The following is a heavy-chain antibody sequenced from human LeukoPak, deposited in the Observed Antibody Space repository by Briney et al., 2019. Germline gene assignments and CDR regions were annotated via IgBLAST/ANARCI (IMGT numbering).Heavy chain of an antibody. CDR3: ARDLDRMDAFDI. CDR2: ISAYNGNT. Sequence: GASVKVSCKASGDTFTSYSISWVRQTPGQGLEWMGWISAYNGNTNYAQKLQGRVTMTTDTSTSTAYMELRSLRSDDTAVYYCARDLDRMDAFDIWGQGTMVTVSS. D-gene: IGHD1-14*01. V-gene: IGHV1-18*01. CDR1: GDTFTSYS. J-gene: IGHJ3*02.